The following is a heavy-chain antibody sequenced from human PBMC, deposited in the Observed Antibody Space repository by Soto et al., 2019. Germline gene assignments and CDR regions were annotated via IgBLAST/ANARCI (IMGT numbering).Heavy chain of an antibody. J-gene: IGHJ4*01. D-gene: IGHD1-26*01. CDR2: TYYRSKWYY. V-gene: IGHV6-1*01. CDR3: ARGEQYSGRIFDY. Sequence: PSQTLSLTCAVTGDSVSSNSAGWIWFRQSPSRGLEWLGRTYYRSKWYYEYAVSVRGRITINPDTSKNQYSLQLNSVTPEDTAVYFCARGEQYSGRIFDYWGQGTLVTVS. CDR1: GDSVSSNSAG.